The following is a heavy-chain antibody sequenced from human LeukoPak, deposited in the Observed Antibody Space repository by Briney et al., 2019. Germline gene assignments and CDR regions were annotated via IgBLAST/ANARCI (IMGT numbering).Heavy chain of an antibody. CDR2: INTNTGNP. CDR1: GYTFTSYG. V-gene: IGHV7-4-1*02. CDR3: ARQVRGVMDDAFDI. Sequence: GASVKVSCKTSGYTFTSYGVSWVRQAPGQGLEWVGWINTNTGNPTYAQGFTGRFVFSLDTSVSTAYLQISSLKAEDTAVYYCARQVRGVMDDAFDIWGQGTMVTVSS. J-gene: IGHJ3*02. D-gene: IGHD3-10*01.